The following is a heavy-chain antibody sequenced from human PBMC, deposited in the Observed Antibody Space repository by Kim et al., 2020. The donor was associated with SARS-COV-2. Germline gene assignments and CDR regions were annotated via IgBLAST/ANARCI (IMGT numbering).Heavy chain of an antibody. D-gene: IGHD6-13*01. CDR3: AKGNAIAEVGDGVGAFDI. J-gene: IGHJ3*02. V-gene: IGHV3-9*01. Sequence: TGRFTISRDNAKNSLSLQMKSLRAEDTALYYCAKGNAIAEVGDGVGAFDIWGQGTMVTVS.